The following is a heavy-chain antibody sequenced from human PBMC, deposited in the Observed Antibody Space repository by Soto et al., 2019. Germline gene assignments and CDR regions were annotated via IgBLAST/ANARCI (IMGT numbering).Heavy chain of an antibody. CDR1: GYTFTSYG. CDR2: ISAYNGNT. J-gene: IGHJ4*02. CDR3: ARVNYGFGSGYFVVDY. D-gene: IGHD3-3*01. Sequence: QVQLVQSGAEVKKPGASVKVSCKASGYTFTSYGISWVRQAPGQGLEWMGWISAYNGNTNYAQKLQGRVTMTTDTSTSTAYMELRSLRSDDTTVYYCARVNYGFGSGYFVVDYWGQGTLVTVSS. V-gene: IGHV1-18*01.